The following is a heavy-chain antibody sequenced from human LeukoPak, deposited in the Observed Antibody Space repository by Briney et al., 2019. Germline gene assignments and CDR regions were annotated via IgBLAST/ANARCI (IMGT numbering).Heavy chain of an antibody. CDR3: ARLDCSSTSCYN. J-gene: IGHJ4*02. CDR2: IYTSGST. Sequence: SETLSLPCPVPGAPISSSYWSWIRQPAGKGLEWIGRIYTSGSTNYNPSLKSRVTMSVDTSKNQFPLKLSSVTAADTAVYYCARLDCSSTSCYNWGQGTLVTVSS. CDR1: GAPISSSY. V-gene: IGHV4-4*07. D-gene: IGHD2-2*02.